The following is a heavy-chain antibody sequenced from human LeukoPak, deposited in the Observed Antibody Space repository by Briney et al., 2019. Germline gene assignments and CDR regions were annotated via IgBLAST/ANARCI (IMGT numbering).Heavy chain of an antibody. CDR2: INPNSGGT. V-gene: IGHV1-2*02. Sequence: ATVKASCTASGYTFTGYYMHWVRQSPGQGLEWMGWINPNSGGTKYAQKLQGRGTMTSDTSISTGYMQLSRLRSDDTAVYYCARDNCGSTSCVGFFDYWGKRAIVSVSS. CDR1: GYTFTGYY. CDR3: ARDNCGSTSCVGFFDY. D-gene: IGHD2-2*01. J-gene: IGHJ4*02.